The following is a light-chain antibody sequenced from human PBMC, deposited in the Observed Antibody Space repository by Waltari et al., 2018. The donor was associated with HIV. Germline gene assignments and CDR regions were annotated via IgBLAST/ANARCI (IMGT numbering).Light chain of an antibody. CDR1: TRDVGPYAC. Sequence: QSALTQPAPVSASPGQPITISCPGTTRDVGPYACVSWYQYHPGKAPKLMISEVSSRPSWVSNRFSGSKSGNTASLTISGLQAEDEADYYCCSYTSSGTLVFGGGTKLTVL. CDR2: EVS. CDR3: CSYTSSGTLV. V-gene: IGLV2-14*01. J-gene: IGLJ2*01.